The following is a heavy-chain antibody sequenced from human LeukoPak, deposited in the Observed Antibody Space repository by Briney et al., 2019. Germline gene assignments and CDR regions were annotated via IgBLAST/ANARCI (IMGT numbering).Heavy chain of an antibody. Sequence: TGGSLRPSCAASGFTFSSYAMNWVRQAPGKGLEWVSAISGSGGNTYYADSVKGRFTISRDNSKNTLFLQMNSLTAEDTAIYSCARPRLEYCSGGSCFDAFDIWGQGTMVTVSS. CDR2: ISGSGGNT. J-gene: IGHJ3*02. V-gene: IGHV3-23*01. CDR3: ARPRLEYCSGGSCFDAFDI. D-gene: IGHD2-15*01. CDR1: GFTFSSYA.